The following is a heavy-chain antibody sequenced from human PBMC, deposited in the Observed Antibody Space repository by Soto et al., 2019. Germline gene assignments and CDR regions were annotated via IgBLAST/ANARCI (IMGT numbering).Heavy chain of an antibody. V-gene: IGHV1-2*02. D-gene: IGHD3-16*01. CDR1: GYTFTGYY. CDR2: INPNSGGT. CDR3: ARDGGRLQYYFDY. Sequence: GASVKVSCKASGYTFTGYYMHWVRQAPGQGLEWMGWINPNSGGTNYAQKFQGRVTMTRDTSISTAYTELSRLRSDDTAVYYCARDGGRLQYYFDYWGQGTLVTVSS. J-gene: IGHJ4*02.